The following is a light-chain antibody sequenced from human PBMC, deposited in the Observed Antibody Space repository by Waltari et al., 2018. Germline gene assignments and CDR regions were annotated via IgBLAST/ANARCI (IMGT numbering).Light chain of an antibody. J-gene: IGKJ1*01. CDR3: QQPGRSPT. Sequence: EIVLPQSPATLSLSPGERATLSCRARQSVAWYQQKPGPAPRLLVYGASTRATGIPDRFRGTGFGTDFTLTISSLEPEDFAIYYCQQPGRSPTFGQGTKVEIK. CDR2: GAS. CDR1: QSV. V-gene: IGKV3-20*01.